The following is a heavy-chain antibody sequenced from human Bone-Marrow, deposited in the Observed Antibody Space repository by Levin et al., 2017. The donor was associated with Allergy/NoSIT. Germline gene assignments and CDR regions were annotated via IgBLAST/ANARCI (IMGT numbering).Heavy chain of an antibody. J-gene: IGHJ4*02. V-gene: IGHV5-51*01. CDR1: GYLFTDFW. CDR3: ARKEAGYGSETIDY. D-gene: IGHD3-10*01. CDR2: IYPGDSDA. Sequence: GESLKISCKASGYLFTDFWIGWVRQLPGKGLEWMGIIYPGDSDARFRPSFQGQVSISVDRSINTRYLQWNSLKASDTATYFCARKEAGYGSETIDYWGQGTRVTVSS.